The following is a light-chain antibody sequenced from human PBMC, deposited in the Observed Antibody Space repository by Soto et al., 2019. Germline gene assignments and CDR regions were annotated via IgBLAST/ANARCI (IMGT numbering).Light chain of an antibody. Sequence: DVPMTQSPSSLSASVGDRVTITCRASQGIGNSLAWYQQKPGKVPKLLIYAVSTLQSGVPSRFSGSGSGTDFTLTISSLQPEDVATYFCQGYHNAFGPGITVDIK. V-gene: IGKV1-27*01. CDR3: QGYHNA. J-gene: IGKJ3*01. CDR2: AVS. CDR1: QGIGNS.